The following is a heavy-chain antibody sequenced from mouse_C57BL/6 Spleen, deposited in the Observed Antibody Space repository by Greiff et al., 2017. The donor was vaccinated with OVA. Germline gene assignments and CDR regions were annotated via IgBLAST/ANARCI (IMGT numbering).Heavy chain of an antibody. CDR2: IWSGGST. CDR1: GFSLTSYG. V-gene: IGHV2-2*01. J-gene: IGHJ4*01. Sequence: VQLKESGPGLVQPSQSLSITCTVSGFSLTSYGVHWVRQSPGKGLEWLGVIWSGGSTDYTAAFISRLSISKDNSKSQVFFKMNSLQADDTAIYYCARNMGAMDYWGQGTSVTVSS. CDR3: ARNMGAMDY. D-gene: IGHD1-1*02.